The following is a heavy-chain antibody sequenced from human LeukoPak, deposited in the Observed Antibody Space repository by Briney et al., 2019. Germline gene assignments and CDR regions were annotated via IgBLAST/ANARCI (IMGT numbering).Heavy chain of an antibody. CDR3: ARVLGGTGWTFDI. J-gene: IGHJ3*02. CDR2: INPSGGST. CDR1: GYTFTSYY. D-gene: IGHD6-19*01. Sequence: ASVKVSCKASGYTFTSYYMHWVRQAPGQGLEWMGIINPSGGSTSYAQKFQGRITMTRDTSTSTVYMELSSLRSEDTAVYYCARVLGGTGWTFDIWGQGTMVTVSS. V-gene: IGHV1-46*01.